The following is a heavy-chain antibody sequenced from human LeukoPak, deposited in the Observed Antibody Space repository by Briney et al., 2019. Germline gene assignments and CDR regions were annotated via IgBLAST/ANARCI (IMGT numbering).Heavy chain of an antibody. CDR2: ISSSSTTI. CDR1: GFTFSSYS. CDR3: ARRFGAGRDDYMDV. V-gene: IGHV3-48*01. D-gene: IGHD3-16*01. Sequence: PGGSLRLSCAASGFTFSSYSMNWVRQAPGKGLEWVSYISSSSTTIFYADSVKGRFTISRDNAKNSLYLQMNSLRAEDTAVYYCARRFGAGRDDYMDVWGKGTTVTVSS. J-gene: IGHJ6*03.